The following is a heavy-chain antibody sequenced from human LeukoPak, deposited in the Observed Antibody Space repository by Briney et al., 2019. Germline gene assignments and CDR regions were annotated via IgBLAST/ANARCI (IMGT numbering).Heavy chain of an antibody. Sequence: SETLSLTCTVSGGSISSYYWSWIRQPPGKGLEWIGYIYYSGSTNYNPSLKSRVTISVDTSKNQFSLKLSSVTAADTAVYYCARAEEEWLRFVYWGQGTLVTVSS. CDR1: GGSISSYY. CDR2: IYYSGST. D-gene: IGHD5-12*01. V-gene: IGHV4-59*01. CDR3: ARAEEEWLRFVY. J-gene: IGHJ4*02.